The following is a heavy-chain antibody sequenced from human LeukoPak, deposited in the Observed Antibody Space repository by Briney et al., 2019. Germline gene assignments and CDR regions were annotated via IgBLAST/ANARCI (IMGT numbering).Heavy chain of an antibody. CDR3: ARARAYESPSDH. CDR1: GYTFTSYG. CDR2: ISAYNGNT. D-gene: IGHD3-3*01. Sequence: ASVKVSCKASGYTFTSYGISWVGQAPGQGLEWMGWISAYNGNTNYAQKLQGRVTMTTDASTSTAYMELRSLRSDDTAVYYCARARAYESPSDHWGQGTLVTVSS. V-gene: IGHV1-18*01. J-gene: IGHJ4*02.